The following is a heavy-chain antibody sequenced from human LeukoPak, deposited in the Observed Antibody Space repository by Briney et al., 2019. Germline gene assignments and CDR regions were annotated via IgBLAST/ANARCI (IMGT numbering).Heavy chain of an antibody. V-gene: IGHV1-69*04. CDR2: IIPILGIA. J-gene: IGHJ4*02. D-gene: IGHD1-26*01. CDR3: ARDRGEGSYYKG. CDR1: GGTFSSYA. Sequence: ASVKVSCKASGGTFSSYAISWVRQAPGQGLEWMGRIIPILGIANYAQKFQGRVTITADKSTSTAYMELSSLRSEDTAVYYCARDRGEGSYYKGWGQGTLVTVSS.